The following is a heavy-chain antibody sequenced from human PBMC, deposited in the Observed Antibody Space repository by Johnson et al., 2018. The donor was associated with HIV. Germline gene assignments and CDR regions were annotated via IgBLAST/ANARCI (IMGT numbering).Heavy chain of an antibody. CDR2: ISYDGDNE. CDR1: GFTFSNYG. V-gene: IGHV3-30*18. CDR3: AKNNPVWGLLPLDAFAI. J-gene: IGHJ3*02. Sequence: QVQLVESGGGVVQPGRSLRLSCSASGFTFSNYGMQWVRQAPGKGLEWVAVISYDGDNEYYADSVKGRFTISRDNSKNTLYLQVNSLRPEDTAVYYCAKNNPVWGLLPLDAFAIWGQGTLITVSS. D-gene: IGHD1-26*01.